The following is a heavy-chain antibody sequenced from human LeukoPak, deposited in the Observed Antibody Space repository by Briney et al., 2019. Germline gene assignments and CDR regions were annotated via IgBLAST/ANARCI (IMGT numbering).Heavy chain of an antibody. CDR1: GYKFNSYA. CDR3: AKMLLPQVSTTLLEC. Sequence: GASLRLSCAASGYKFNSYAMVWVRQAPGKRLEWVSGITDSGGTTYYADSVKGRFTISRDNSKSTLYLQMNSLRAEDTAIYYCAKMLLPQVSTTLLECWGPGT. J-gene: IGHJ6*01. CDR2: ITDSGGTT. D-gene: IGHD5/OR15-5a*01. V-gene: IGHV3-23*01.